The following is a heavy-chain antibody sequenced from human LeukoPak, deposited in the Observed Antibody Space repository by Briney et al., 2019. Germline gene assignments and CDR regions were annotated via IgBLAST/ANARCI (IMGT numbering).Heavy chain of an antibody. J-gene: IGHJ3*02. V-gene: IGHV3-30*18. CDR3: AKGPNYGDYERGAFDI. CDR1: GFTFSSYG. Sequence: GGSLRLSCAASGFTFSSYGMHWVRQAPGKGLEWVAVISYDGSNKYYADSVKGRFTISRDNSKNTLYLQMNSLRAEDTAVYYCAKGPNYGDYERGAFDIWGQGTMVTVSS. CDR2: ISYDGSNK. D-gene: IGHD4-17*01.